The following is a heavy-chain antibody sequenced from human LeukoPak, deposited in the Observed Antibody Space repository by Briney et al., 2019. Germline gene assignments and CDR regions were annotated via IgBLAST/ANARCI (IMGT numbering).Heavy chain of an antibody. D-gene: IGHD4-23*01. CDR1: GGTFSSYA. V-gene: IGHV1-69*13. CDR3: ARVALDYGGNSEIWFDP. J-gene: IGHJ5*02. Sequence: SVKVSCKASGGTFSSYAISWVRQAPGQGLEWMGGIIPIFGTANYAQKFQGRVTITADESTSTAYMELSSLRSEDTAVYYCARVALDYGGNSEIWFDPWGQGTLVTVSS. CDR2: IIPIFGTA.